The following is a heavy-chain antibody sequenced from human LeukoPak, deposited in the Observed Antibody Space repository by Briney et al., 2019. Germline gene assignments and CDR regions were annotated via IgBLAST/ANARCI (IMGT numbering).Heavy chain of an antibody. Sequence: SETLSLTCTVSGGSISSYYWSWIRQPPGKGLEWIGYIYYSGSTNYNPSLKSRVTISVDTSKNQFSLKLSSVTAADTAVYYCARSSPPAAVDYWGQGTLVTVSS. J-gene: IGHJ4*02. CDR3: ARSSPPAAVDY. CDR2: IYYSGST. D-gene: IGHD6-13*01. V-gene: IGHV4-59*08. CDR1: GGSISSYY.